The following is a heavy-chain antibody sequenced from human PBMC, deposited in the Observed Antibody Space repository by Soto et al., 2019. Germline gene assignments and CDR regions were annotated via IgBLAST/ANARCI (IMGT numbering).Heavy chain of an antibody. CDR1: GFTFRSYG. CDR2: MSDDESKK. V-gene: IGHV3-30-3*01. CDR3: VRTAGGRVRGALDI. J-gene: IGHJ3*02. D-gene: IGHD6-13*01. Sequence: QEQLVESGGGVVQPGRSLRLSCVASGFTFRSYGMHWVRQAPGKGLEWVAVMSDDESKKYYADSVKGRFTISRDNSKNTLFLQMDTLISEDTAVYYCVRTAGGRVRGALDIWGQGTMVTVSS.